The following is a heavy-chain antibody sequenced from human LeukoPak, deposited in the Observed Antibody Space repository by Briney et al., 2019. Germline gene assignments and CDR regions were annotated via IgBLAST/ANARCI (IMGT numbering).Heavy chain of an antibody. CDR3: ARGGCSGGSCHPGDWFDP. V-gene: IGHV4-34*01. Sequence: SETLSLTCAVYGGSFSGYYWSWIRQPPGKGLEWIGEINHSGSTNYNPSLKSRVTISVDTSKNQFSLKLSSVTAADTAVYYCARGGCSGGSCHPGDWFDPWGQGTLVTVSS. J-gene: IGHJ5*02. D-gene: IGHD2-15*01. CDR2: INHSGST. CDR1: GGSFSGYY.